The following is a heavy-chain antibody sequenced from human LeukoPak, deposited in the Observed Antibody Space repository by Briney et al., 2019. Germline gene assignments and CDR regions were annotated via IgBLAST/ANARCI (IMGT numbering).Heavy chain of an antibody. CDR3: ARQSVVVVAATEAWFDY. V-gene: IGHV4-39*01. CDR2: IYYSGST. CDR1: GGSISSSSYY. J-gene: IGHJ4*02. D-gene: IGHD2-15*01. Sequence: SETLSLTCTVSGGSISSSSYYWGWIRQPPRKGLEWIGSIYYSGSTYYNPSLKSRVTISVDTSKNQFSLKLSSVTAADTAVYYCARQSVVVVAATEAWFDYWGQGTLVTVSS.